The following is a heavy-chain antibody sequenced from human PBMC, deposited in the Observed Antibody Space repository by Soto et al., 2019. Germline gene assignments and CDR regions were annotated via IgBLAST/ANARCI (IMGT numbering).Heavy chain of an antibody. V-gene: IGHV5-51*01. D-gene: IGHD2-2*01. CDR1: GYSFTNYW. Sequence: GESLKISCKGSGYSFTNYWIGWVRRMPGKGLEWMGIIYPSDSDTRYSPSFQGQVTISADKSVSTAYLQWSSLKASDTAMYYCARLRNIVTVALPSHWFDPWGQGTLVTVYS. CDR3: ARLRNIVTVALPSHWFDP. CDR2: IYPSDSDT. J-gene: IGHJ5*02.